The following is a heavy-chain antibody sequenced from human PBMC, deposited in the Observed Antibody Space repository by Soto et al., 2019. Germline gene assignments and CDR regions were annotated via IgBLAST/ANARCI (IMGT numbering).Heavy chain of an antibody. CDR2: ISAYNGNT. V-gene: IGHV1-18*01. J-gene: IGHJ6*02. D-gene: IGHD3-22*01. CDR3: ARNQEYYYDSSGYYYYGMDV. Sequence: ASVKVSCKASGYTFTSYGISWVRKAPGQGLEWMGWISAYNGNTNYAQKLQGRVTMTTDTSTSTAYMELRSLRSDDTAVYYCARNQEYYYDSSGYYYYGMDVWGQGTTVTVSS. CDR1: GYTFTSYG.